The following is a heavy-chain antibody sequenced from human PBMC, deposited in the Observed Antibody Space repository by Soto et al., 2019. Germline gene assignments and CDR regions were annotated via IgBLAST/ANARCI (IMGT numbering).Heavy chain of an antibody. J-gene: IGHJ4*02. CDR1: GDSINSTTYY. Sequence: QLQLQESGPGLVIPSETLSLTCTVSGDSINSTTYYWGWIRQPPGKGLEWIGSIYYSGSAHSNPSLKSRVPIPVDTSKNQFSLKLSSVTAADTAVYYCARHEYAPGAELYFFDYWGQGTLVTVSS. V-gene: IGHV4-39*01. CDR3: ARHEYAPGAELYFFDY. D-gene: IGHD1-26*01. CDR2: IYYSGSA.